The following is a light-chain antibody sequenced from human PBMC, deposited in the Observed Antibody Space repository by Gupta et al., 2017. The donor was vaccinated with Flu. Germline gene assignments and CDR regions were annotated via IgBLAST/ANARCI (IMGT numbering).Light chain of an antibody. CDR1: SSNIGRNT. V-gene: IGLV1-44*01. Sequence: QSVLSQPPSASGTPGQRVTIPCYGSSSNIGRNTANWYQQFPGTAPKLLMYSNDPRPSGFPDRFSGSKSGTSASLAISGLQSEEEADYYCAAWDDSLNGHVFGPGTRVTVL. CDR3: AAWDDSLNGHV. J-gene: IGLJ1*01. CDR2: SND.